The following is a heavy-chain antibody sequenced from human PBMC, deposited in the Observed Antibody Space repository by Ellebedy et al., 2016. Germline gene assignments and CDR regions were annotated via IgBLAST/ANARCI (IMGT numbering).Heavy chain of an antibody. J-gene: IGHJ5*02. Sequence: SQTLSLTCXVYGGSFSGYYWRWIRQPPGKGLEWIGEINHSGSTNYNPSLKSRVTISVDTSKNQFSLKLSSVTAADTAVYYCARVAGAVAVNWFDPWGQGTLVTVSS. CDR1: GGSFSGYY. V-gene: IGHV4-34*01. CDR2: INHSGST. CDR3: ARVAGAVAVNWFDP. D-gene: IGHD6-19*01.